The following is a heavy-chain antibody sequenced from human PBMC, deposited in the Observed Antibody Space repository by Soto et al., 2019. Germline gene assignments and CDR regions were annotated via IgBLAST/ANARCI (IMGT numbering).Heavy chain of an antibody. CDR2: IYHSGST. J-gene: IGHJ4*02. Sequence: SETLSLTCIVSGGSVSSSFHYWSWIRQPPGEGLEWIGYIYHSGSTNYNPSLKSRVSISMDTSKNQFSLKLTSVTAADTAVYYCAREGPLIAADWGQGTLVTVSS. D-gene: IGHD6-25*01. CDR1: GGSVSSSFHY. V-gene: IGHV4-61*01. CDR3: AREGPLIAAD.